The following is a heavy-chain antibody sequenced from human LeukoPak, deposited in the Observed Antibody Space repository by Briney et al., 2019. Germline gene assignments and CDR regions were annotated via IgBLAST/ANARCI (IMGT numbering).Heavy chain of an antibody. CDR2: IRYDGSNK. Sequence: GGSLRLSCAASGFTFSSYGMHWVRQAPGKGLEWVAFIRYDGSNKYYADSVKGRFTISRENYKNTMYLQMNSLRAEDTAVYYCAREIGPRQLHLWGSAFDYWGQGTLVTVSS. CDR3: AREIGPRQLHLWGSAFDY. CDR1: GFTFSSYG. J-gene: IGHJ4*02. V-gene: IGHV3-30*02. D-gene: IGHD5-18*01.